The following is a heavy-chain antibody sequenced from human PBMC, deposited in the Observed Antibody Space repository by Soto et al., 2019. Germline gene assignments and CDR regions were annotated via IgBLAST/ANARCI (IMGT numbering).Heavy chain of an antibody. CDR1: GGTFSTYS. J-gene: IGHJ4*02. D-gene: IGHD1-26*01. CDR2: IIPIFGTA. V-gene: IGHV1-69*06. CDR3: ASSSGNNYGVGTNYYFDY. Sequence: QVQLVQSGAEVKKPGSSVKVSCKTSGGTFSTYSIVWVRQAPGAGLEWMGGIIPIFGTANYAQKFQDRVTITADKSTNTAFMELSSLKSEDTAMYYCASSSGNNYGVGTNYYFDYWGQGTLGTVSS.